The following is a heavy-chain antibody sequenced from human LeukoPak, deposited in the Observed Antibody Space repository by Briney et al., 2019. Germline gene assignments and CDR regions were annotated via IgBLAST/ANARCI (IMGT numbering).Heavy chain of an antibody. D-gene: IGHD7-27*01. J-gene: IGHJ6*02. CDR1: GGSISSGDYY. V-gene: IGHV4-30-4*01. CDR2: IYYSGST. CDR3: ARDRHPLGYYGMDV. Sequence: TPSQALFLTCTVSGGSISSGDYYWSSIRQPPGKGLEWLGYIYYSGSTYYNPSLKSRVTISVDTSKNQFSLKLSSVTAEDTAVYYCARDRHPLGYYGMDVWGQGTTVTVSS.